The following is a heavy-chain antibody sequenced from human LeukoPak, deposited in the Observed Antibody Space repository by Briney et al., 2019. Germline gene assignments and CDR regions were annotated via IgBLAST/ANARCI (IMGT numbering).Heavy chain of an antibody. CDR3: AKDHPRATVVTPVWYFDL. CDR2: IRYDGSNK. CDR1: GFTFSSYG. Sequence: GGSLRLSCAASGFTFSSYGMHWVRQAPGKGLEWVAFIRYDGSNKYYADSVKGRSTISRDNSKNTLYLQMNSLTTEDTAVYYCAKDHPRATVVTPVWYFDLWGRGTLVTVSS. D-gene: IGHD4-23*01. V-gene: IGHV3-30*02. J-gene: IGHJ2*01.